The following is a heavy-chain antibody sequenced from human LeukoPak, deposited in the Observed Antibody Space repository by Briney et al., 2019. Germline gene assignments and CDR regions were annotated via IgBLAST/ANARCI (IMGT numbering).Heavy chain of an antibody. CDR1: GFTFSNYG. D-gene: IGHD5-12*01. CDR3: AKDRRANPDIGATLSSVDY. Sequence: PGGSLRLSCAASGFTFSNYGVHWVRQAPGKGLEWVAFIRHDGTNNYYADSVKGRFTISRDNSKNTLYLQLNSLRPEDTALYYCAKDRRANPDIGATLSSVDYWGQGTLVTVSS. J-gene: IGHJ4*02. V-gene: IGHV3-30*02. CDR2: IRHDGTNN.